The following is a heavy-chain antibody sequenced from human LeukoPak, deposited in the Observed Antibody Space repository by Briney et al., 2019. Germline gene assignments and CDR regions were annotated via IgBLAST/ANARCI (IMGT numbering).Heavy chain of an antibody. V-gene: IGHV4-4*02. J-gene: IGHJ5*02. D-gene: IGHD6-13*01. CDR3: ARADSSSWYGAWFDP. CDR1: GGSISSSNW. CDR2: IYHSGST. Sequence: SGTLSLTCAVSGGSISSSNWRSWVRQPPGKGLEWIGEIYHSGSTNYNPSLKSRVTISVDKSKNQFSLKLSSVTAADTAVYYCARADSSSWYGAWFDPWGQGTLVTVSS.